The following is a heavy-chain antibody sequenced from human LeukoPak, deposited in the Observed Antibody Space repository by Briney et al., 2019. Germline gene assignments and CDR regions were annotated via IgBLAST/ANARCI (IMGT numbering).Heavy chain of an antibody. V-gene: IGHV3-74*01. D-gene: IGHD3-22*01. CDR1: GFTFSSSS. CDR2: LHPDVNST. J-gene: IGHJ4*02. Sequence: PGGSLRLSCAASGFTFSSSSMHWVRQAAGKGLGWVSRLHPDVNSTDYADSVKGRFTISRDNAKNTLYIQMNSLRAEDTAVYYCAHYYDDSGYSDYWGQGTLVAVSS. CDR3: AHYYDDSGYSDY.